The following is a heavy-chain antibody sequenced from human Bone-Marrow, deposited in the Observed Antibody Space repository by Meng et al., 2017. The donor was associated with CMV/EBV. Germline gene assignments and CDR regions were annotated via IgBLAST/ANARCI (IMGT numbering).Heavy chain of an antibody. J-gene: IGHJ5*02. CDR3: ARSYYDSIGCDP. CDR2: ISSSGSTI. CDR1: GVSFSDYY. V-gene: IGHV3-11*04. D-gene: IGHD3-22*01. Sequence: EAAGVSFSDYYMSWIRQAPGKGMEWVSYISSSGSTIYYADSVKGRFTISRDNAKNSLYLQMNSLRAEDTAVYYCARSYYDSIGCDPWGQGTLVTVSS.